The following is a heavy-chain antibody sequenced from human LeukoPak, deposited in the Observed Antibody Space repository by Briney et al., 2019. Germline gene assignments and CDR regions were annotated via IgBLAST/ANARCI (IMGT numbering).Heavy chain of an antibody. CDR1: GFTFSSYW. CDR3: ANSQGTIFGVVDY. Sequence: GGSLRLSCAASGFTFSSYWMHWVRQVPGKGLVWVSRINTDGSRTIYADSVKGRFTISRDNSQNILHLQLNNVRAEDSAIYYCANSQGTIFGVVDYWGQGTLVTVSS. CDR2: INTDGSRT. J-gene: IGHJ4*02. D-gene: IGHD3-3*01. V-gene: IGHV3-74*01.